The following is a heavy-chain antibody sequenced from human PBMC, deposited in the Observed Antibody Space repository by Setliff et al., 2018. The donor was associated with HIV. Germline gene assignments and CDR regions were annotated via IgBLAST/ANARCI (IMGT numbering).Heavy chain of an antibody. J-gene: IGHJ6*03. Sequence: GGSLRLSCLVSGFTVSTYSLNWARQAPGKRPEYVAALSRGGDNTKYADSVKGRFIISRDTSKNTLYLQMSSLRPDDTAIYYCAKHECSGGCYYYMDVWGKGIMVTVSS. CDR2: LSRGGDNT. CDR1: GFTVSTYS. V-gene: IGHV3-64D*09. CDR3: AKHECSGGCYYYMDV. D-gene: IGHD2-15*01.